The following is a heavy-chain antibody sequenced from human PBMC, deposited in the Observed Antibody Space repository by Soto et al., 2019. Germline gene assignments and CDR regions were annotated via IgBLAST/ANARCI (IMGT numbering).Heavy chain of an antibody. Sequence: SETLSLTCTVSGGSISSYYWSWIRQPPGKGLEWIVYIYYSGSTNYNPSLKSRVTISVDTSKNQFSLKLSSVTAADTAVYYCARLPQLVGYYFDYWGQGTLVTVSS. D-gene: IGHD6-6*01. V-gene: IGHV4-59*01. CDR2: IYYSGST. CDR1: GGSISSYY. J-gene: IGHJ4*02. CDR3: ARLPQLVGYYFDY.